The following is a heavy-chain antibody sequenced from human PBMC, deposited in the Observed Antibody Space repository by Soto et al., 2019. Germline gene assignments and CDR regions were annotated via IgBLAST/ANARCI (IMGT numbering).Heavy chain of an antibody. CDR1: GGSISSGGYY. CDR3: ARIFGGNSASFDY. V-gene: IGHV4-31*03. Sequence: LSLTCTVSGGSISSGGYYWSWIRQHPGKGLEWIGYIYYSGSTYYNPSLKSRVTISVDTSKNQFSLKLSSVTAADTAVYYCARIFGGNSASFDYWGQGTLVTVS. CDR2: IYYSGST. J-gene: IGHJ4*02. D-gene: IGHD2-21*02.